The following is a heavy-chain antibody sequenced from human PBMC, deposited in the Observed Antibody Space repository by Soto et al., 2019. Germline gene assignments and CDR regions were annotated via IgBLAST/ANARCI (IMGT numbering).Heavy chain of an antibody. J-gene: IGHJ4*02. Sequence: PSETLSLTCTVSGGSISSISYYWGWIRQPPGKGLEWIGSIYYSGSTYYNPSLKSRVTISVDTSKNQFSLKLSSVTAADTAVYYCARHGSQTYYDYIWGSYRSYYFDYWGQGTLVTVSS. CDR3: ARHGSQTYYDYIWGSYRSYYFDY. CDR2: IYYSGST. CDR1: GGSISSISYY. V-gene: IGHV4-39*01. D-gene: IGHD3-16*02.